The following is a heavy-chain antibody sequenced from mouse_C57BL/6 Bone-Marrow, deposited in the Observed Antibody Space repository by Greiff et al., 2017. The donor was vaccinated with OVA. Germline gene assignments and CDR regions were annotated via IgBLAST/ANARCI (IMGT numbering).Heavy chain of an antibody. V-gene: IGHV1-15*01. CDR2: IDPETGGT. CDR1: GYTLTDYE. J-gene: IGHJ3*01. Sequence: QVQLKESGAELVRPGASVTRSGKASGYTLTDYEMHWGKQTLVHGLEWIGAIDPETGGTAYNQKFRGKAILTADKSSSTAYMELRSLTSEDSAVYYCTRSDDGYYRYWFAYWGQGTLVTVSA. D-gene: IGHD2-3*01. CDR3: TRSDDGYYRYWFAY.